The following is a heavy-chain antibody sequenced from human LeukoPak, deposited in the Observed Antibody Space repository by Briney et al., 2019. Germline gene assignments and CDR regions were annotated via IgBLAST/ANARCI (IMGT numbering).Heavy chain of an antibody. CDR1: GGSISSSNW. CDR2: IFHSGST. V-gene: IGHV4-4*02. Sequence: PSGTLSLTCAVSGGSISSSNWWTWVRQPPGKGLEWIGEIFHSGSTNYNPSLKSRVTISVDKSKNQFSLRLNSMTAADTAVYYCARESLTGVVIGDYWGQGTLVTVSS. D-gene: IGHD2-21*01. CDR3: ARESLTGVVIGDY. J-gene: IGHJ4*02.